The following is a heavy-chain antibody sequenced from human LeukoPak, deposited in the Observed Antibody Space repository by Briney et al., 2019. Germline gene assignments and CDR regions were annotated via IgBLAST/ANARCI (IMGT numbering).Heavy chain of an antibody. V-gene: IGHV3-23*01. Sequence: GGSLRLSCAASGFTFSSYAMSWVRQAPGKGLEWVSAISGSGGSTYYADSVKGRFTISRDNSKNTVYLQMNSLKVEDTAVNYCAKDMWYSSSSGAFDIWGQGTMVSVSS. CDR2: ISGSGGST. J-gene: IGHJ3*02. CDR1: GFTFSSYA. D-gene: IGHD6-6*01. CDR3: AKDMWYSSSSGAFDI.